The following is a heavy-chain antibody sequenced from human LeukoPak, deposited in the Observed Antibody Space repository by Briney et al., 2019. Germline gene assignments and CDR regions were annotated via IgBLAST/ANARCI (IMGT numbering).Heavy chain of an antibody. D-gene: IGHD1-26*01. CDR1: GYTFTDYY. CDR3: ARDASGSYFDY. V-gene: IGHV1-46*01. CDR2: INPSGGST. J-gene: IGHJ4*02. Sequence: ASVKVSCKTSGYTFTDYYLHWVRQAPGQGLEWMGIINPSGGSTNYAQKFQGRVTMTRDTSTSTVYMELSSLRSEDTAVYYCARDASGSYFDYWGQGTLVTVSS.